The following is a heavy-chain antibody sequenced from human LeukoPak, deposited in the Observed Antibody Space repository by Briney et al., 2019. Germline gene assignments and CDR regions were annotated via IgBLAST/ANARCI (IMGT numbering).Heavy chain of an antibody. D-gene: IGHD5-24*01. CDR2: INPSGGST. CDR1: GYTFTGYY. J-gene: IGHJ4*02. V-gene: IGHV1-46*01. CDR3: ARDPSRWLQWLYFDC. Sequence: ASVEVSCKASGYTFTGYYMHWVRQAPGQGLEWMGIINPSGGSTSYAQKFQGRVTMTRDTSTSTVYMELSSLRSEDTAVYYCARDPSRWLQWLYFDCWGQGTLVTVSS.